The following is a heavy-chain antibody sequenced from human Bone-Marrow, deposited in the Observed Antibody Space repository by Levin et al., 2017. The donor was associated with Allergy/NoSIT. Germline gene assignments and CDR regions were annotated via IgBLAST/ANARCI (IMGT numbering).Heavy chain of an antibody. CDR3: AGGPGHQRY. V-gene: IGHV3-53*01. J-gene: IGHJ4*02. Sequence: GESLKISCVVSGFTVSNYYMSWVRQAPGKGLEWVSVIYSGGGTSYADSVKGRFTISRDNSKNTASLQMNSLRAADTAVYYCAGGPGHQRYWGQGTLVTVSS. CDR1: GFTVSNYY. D-gene: IGHD2-15*01. CDR2: IYSGGGT.